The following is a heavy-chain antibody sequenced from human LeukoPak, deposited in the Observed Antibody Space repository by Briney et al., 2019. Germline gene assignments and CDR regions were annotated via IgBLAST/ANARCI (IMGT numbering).Heavy chain of an antibody. V-gene: IGHV3-21*01. CDR1: GFTFSSYS. CDR2: ISSSSSYI. CDR3: ARDLRWATSYFDY. Sequence: GGSLRLSCAASGFTFSSYSMNWVRQAPGKGLEWVSSISSSSSYIYYADSVKGRFTISRDNAKNSLYLQMNSLRAEDTAVYYCARDLRWATSYFDYWGQGTLVTVSS. J-gene: IGHJ4*02. D-gene: IGHD5-24*01.